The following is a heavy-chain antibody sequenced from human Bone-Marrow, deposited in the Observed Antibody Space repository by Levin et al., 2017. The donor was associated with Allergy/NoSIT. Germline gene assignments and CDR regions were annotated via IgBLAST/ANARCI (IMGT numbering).Heavy chain of an antibody. J-gene: IGHJ6*02. V-gene: IGHV3-7*01. CDR3: VGASSSSAFNYYNYYAMDI. D-gene: IGHD6-6*01. CDR1: GFSFSHYW. CDR2: INQDGTEK. Sequence: GGSLRLSCVASGFSFSHYWMSWVRQAPGKGLEWVANINQDGTEKFSVDSVKGRFTISRDNGKNSLYLQMNSLRAEDTAVYYCVGASSSSAFNYYNYYAMDIWGQGTKVTVS.